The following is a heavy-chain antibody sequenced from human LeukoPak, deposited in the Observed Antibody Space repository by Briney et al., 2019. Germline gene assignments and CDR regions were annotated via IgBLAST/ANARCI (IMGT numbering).Heavy chain of an antibody. CDR3: ARDPTKHGIISGYSGNWFDP. CDR2: INPSGGST. CDR1: GNTFTSYY. Sequence: ASVKVSCKASGNTFTSYYMHWVRQAPGQGLEWMGIINPSGGSTSYAQKFQGRVTMTRDTSTSTVYMELSSLRSDDTAVYYCARDPTKHGIISGYSGNWFDPWGQGTLVTVSS. J-gene: IGHJ5*02. V-gene: IGHV1-46*01. D-gene: IGHD5-12*01.